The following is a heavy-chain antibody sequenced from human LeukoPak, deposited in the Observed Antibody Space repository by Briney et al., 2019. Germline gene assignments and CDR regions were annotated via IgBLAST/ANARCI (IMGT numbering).Heavy chain of an antibody. D-gene: IGHD3-10*01. CDR3: ARLRGNTMVEY. Sequence: GGSLRLSCAASGFTFSNYGMSWVRQAPGKGLEWVSAISGSGGRTYHADSVKGRFTISRDNSKNTLYLQMNSLRAEDTAVYYCARLRGNTMVEYWGQGTLVTVSS. J-gene: IGHJ4*02. CDR2: ISGSGGRT. V-gene: IGHV3-23*01. CDR1: GFTFSNYG.